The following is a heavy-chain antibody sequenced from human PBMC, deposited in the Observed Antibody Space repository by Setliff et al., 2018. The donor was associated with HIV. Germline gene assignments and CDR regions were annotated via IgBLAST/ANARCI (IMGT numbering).Heavy chain of an antibody. CDR3: ARAGRSGSYNHYYYYYMDV. V-gene: IGHV1-46*01. Sequence: ASVKVSCKGGFTFTSYYMHWVRQAPGQGLEWMGIINPSGGSTNYAQKFQGRVTMTRDTSTSTVYMELSSLRSEDTAVYYCARAGRSGSYNHYYYYYMDVWGKGTTVTVSS. CDR1: GFTFTSYY. D-gene: IGHD1-26*01. CDR2: INPSGGST. J-gene: IGHJ6*03.